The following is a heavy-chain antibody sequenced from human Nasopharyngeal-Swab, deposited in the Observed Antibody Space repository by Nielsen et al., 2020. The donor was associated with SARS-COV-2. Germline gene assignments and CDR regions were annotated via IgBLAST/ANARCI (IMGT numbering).Heavy chain of an antibody. Sequence: GSLRPSCTVPGGSTSSYYWSWIRQPPGKGLEWIGYIYYSGSTNYNPSLKSRVTISVDTSKNQFSLKLSSVTAADTAVYYCARTAPTYYYDSSGYWFDYWGQGTLVTVSS. D-gene: IGHD3-22*01. CDR3: ARTAPTYYYDSSGYWFDY. V-gene: IGHV4-59*01. J-gene: IGHJ4*02. CDR2: IYYSGST. CDR1: GGSTSSYY.